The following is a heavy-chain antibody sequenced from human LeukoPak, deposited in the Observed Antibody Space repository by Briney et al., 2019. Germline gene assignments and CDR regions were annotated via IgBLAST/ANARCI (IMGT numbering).Heavy chain of an antibody. J-gene: IGHJ4*02. CDR2: ISGSGSST. CDR1: GFTFRSYA. D-gene: IGHD3-22*01. Sequence: GGSLRLSCAASGFTFRSYAMSWVRQAPGKGLEWVSAISGSGSSTYYADSVKGRFTISRDNSKNTLYLQMNSLRAEDTAIYYCAKEYDSSGYYYGGTFDYWGQGTLVTVSS. V-gene: IGHV3-23*01. CDR3: AKEYDSSGYYYGGTFDY.